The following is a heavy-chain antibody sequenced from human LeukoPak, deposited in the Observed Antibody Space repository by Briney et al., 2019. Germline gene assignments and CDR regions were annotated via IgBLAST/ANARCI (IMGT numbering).Heavy chain of an antibody. Sequence: GGSLRLSCAASGFTFSGYALYWVRQAPGKGLEYVSAISTYGGSTHYANSVKGRFTISRDNSKNTLYLQMGSLRAEDMAVYHCARQDAGYYFDYWGQGALVTVSS. CDR2: ISTYGGST. D-gene: IGHD2-15*01. CDR3: ARQDAGYYFDY. CDR1: GFTFSGYA. V-gene: IGHV3-64*01. J-gene: IGHJ4*02.